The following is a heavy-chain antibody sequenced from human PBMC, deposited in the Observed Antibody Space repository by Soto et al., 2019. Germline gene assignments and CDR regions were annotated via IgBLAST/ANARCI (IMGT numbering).Heavy chain of an antibody. V-gene: IGHV3-23*01. Sequence: GGSLRLSCAASGFTFSTYAMSWVRQAPGKGLEWVSAISGSPSSTYYADSVKGRFTISRDNSKNTLYLQMNSLRAEDTAVYYCARAWSRQLGPYYFDYWGQGTLVTVSS. J-gene: IGHJ4*02. D-gene: IGHD6-13*01. CDR3: ARAWSRQLGPYYFDY. CDR1: GFTFSTYA. CDR2: ISGSPSST.